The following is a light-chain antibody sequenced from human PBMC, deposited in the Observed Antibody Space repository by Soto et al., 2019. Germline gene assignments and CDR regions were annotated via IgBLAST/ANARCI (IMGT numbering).Light chain of an antibody. CDR3: CSYAGTNTVI. V-gene: IGLV2-23*02. Sequence: QSVLTQPASVSGSPGQSITISCTGTSSDVGSYNLVSWYQQHPGTAPTLLIYEVTKRPPGVSSRFSGSKSGNTASLTISGLQTEDEADYYCCSYAGTNTVIFGGGTKLTVL. CDR1: SSDVGSYNL. J-gene: IGLJ2*01. CDR2: EVT.